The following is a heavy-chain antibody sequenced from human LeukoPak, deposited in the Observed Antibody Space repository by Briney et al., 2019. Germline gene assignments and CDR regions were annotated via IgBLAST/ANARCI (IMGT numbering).Heavy chain of an antibody. CDR2: ISGSGGGT. D-gene: IGHD5-18*01. Sequence: PGGSLRLSCAASGFTFSSYVMSWVRQAPGKGLEWVSAISGSGGGTYYADSVKGRFTISRDNSKNTLYLQMNSLRAEDTAVYYCAKSHGYSYGFDYWGQGTLVTVSS. CDR1: GFTFSSYV. CDR3: AKSHGYSYGFDY. J-gene: IGHJ4*02. V-gene: IGHV3-23*01.